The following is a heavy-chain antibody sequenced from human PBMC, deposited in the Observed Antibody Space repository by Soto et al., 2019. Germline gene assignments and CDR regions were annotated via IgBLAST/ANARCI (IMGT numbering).Heavy chain of an antibody. V-gene: IGHV3-23*01. D-gene: IGHD2-2*01. CDR3: AKGSSSSCLDS. J-gene: IGHJ4*02. CDR2: ISDSGGET. CDR1: GFTFSIYD. Sequence: GGSLRLSCVVSGFTFSIYDMAWVRQTPGKGLEYVSGISDSGGETYYPGSVRGRFSISRDNSKNTLYLQMNSLRAEDTAIYYCAKGSSSSCLDSWGQGTLVTVSS.